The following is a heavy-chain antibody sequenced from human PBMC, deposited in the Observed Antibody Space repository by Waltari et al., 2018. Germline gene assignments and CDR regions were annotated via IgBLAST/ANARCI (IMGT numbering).Heavy chain of an antibody. CDR1: GFTFSNHR. V-gene: IGHV3-74*01. J-gene: IGHJ4*02. CDR2: STPDARSA. Sequence: EVQLVESGGGLVQPGGSLRLSCAASGFTFSNHRRHWVRQVPGQGLVWVARSTPDARSANYADSVKGRITVSRDNAKNTLELEMNSLRVEDSAVYYCARDLGFGSGSNDYWGLGTLVTVSS. D-gene: IGHD3-10*01. CDR3: ARDLGFGSGSNDY.